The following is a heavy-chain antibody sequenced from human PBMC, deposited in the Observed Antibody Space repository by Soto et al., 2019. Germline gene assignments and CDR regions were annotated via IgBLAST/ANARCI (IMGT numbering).Heavy chain of an antibody. CDR1: GASMSNYY. CDR3: VREGDYSDNNGYPLFDY. Sequence: LSLTCTVSGASMSNYYWSWIRQPAGKGLEWIGRIFGSGETYYNPSLKSRVILSVDLSKSQFSLELTSVTAADTAVYFCVREGDYSDNNGYPLFDYWGQGTLVTVSS. J-gene: IGHJ4*02. CDR2: IFGSGET. V-gene: IGHV4-4*07. D-gene: IGHD3-22*01.